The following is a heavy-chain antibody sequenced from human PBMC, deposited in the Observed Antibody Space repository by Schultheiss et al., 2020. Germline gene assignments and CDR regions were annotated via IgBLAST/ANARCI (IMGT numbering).Heavy chain of an antibody. CDR3: ARVRYCSSTSCYYSLSYYYYGMDV. Sequence: GESLKISCAASGFTFSSYAMHWVRQAPGKGLEWVAVISYDGSNKYYADSVKGRFTISRDNSKNTLYLQMNSLRAEDTAVYYCARVRYCSSTSCYYSLSYYYYGMDVWGQGTTVTGSS. CDR2: ISYDGSNK. V-gene: IGHV3-30-3*01. CDR1: GFTFSSYA. J-gene: IGHJ6*02. D-gene: IGHD2-2*01.